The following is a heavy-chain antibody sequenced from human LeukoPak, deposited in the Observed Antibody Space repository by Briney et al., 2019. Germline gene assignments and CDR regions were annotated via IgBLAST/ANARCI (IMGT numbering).Heavy chain of an antibody. V-gene: IGHV1-69*05. Sequence: VASVRVSCKASGGTFSSYAISWVRQAPGQGLEWMGRIIPIFGTANYAQKFQGRVTITTDESTSTAYMELSSLRSEDTAVYYCARGGDGYDYWGQGTLVTVSS. CDR1: GGTFSSYA. CDR2: IIPIFGTA. J-gene: IGHJ4*02. D-gene: IGHD5-24*01. CDR3: ARGGDGYDY.